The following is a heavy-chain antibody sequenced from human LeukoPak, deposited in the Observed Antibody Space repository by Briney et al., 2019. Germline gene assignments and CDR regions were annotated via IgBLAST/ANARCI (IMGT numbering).Heavy chain of an antibody. CDR1: WGSISSSRSY. V-gene: IGHV4-39*01. CDR2: IYYSGNT. J-gene: IGHJ4*02. Sequence: PSETLSLTCTVSWGSISSSRSYWPGIRQPSGKGLEWIGSIYYSGNTYYNPSLKSRVTISVDTSNNQFSLMLTSVTAADTAVYDVAQTSYSCSWRGHFVYSVQGTLVTVSS. D-gene: IGHD6-13*01. CDR3: AQTSYSCSWRGHFVY.